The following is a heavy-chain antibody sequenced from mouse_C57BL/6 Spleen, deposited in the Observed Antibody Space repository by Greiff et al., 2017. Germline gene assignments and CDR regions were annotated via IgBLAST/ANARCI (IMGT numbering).Heavy chain of an antibody. CDR3: ARPGGFYYDYDDYAMDY. V-gene: IGHV5-17*01. J-gene: IGHJ4*01. CDR2: ISSGISTI. D-gene: IGHD2-4*01. CDR1: GFTFSDYG. Sequence: DVHLVESGGGLVKPGGSLKLSCAASGFTFSDYGMHWVRQAPEKGLEWVAYISSGISTIYYAATVKGRFTISRDNAKNTLFLQMTSLWSEATAMYYCARPGGFYYDYDDYAMDYWGQGTSVTVSS.